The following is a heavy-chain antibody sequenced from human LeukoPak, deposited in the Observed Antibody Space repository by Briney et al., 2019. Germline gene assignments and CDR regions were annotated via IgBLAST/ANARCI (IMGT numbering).Heavy chain of an antibody. CDR1: GGSISSSSYY. V-gene: IGHV4-39*01. CDR3: ARVPGGALNWFDP. D-gene: IGHD1-1*01. CDR2: IYYSGST. Sequence: SQTLSLTCTVSGGSISSSSYYWGWIRQPPGRGLERIGSIYYSGSTYYNPSLKSRVTISVDTSKNQFSLKLSSVTAADTAVYYCARVPGGALNWFDPWGQGTLVTVSS. J-gene: IGHJ5*02.